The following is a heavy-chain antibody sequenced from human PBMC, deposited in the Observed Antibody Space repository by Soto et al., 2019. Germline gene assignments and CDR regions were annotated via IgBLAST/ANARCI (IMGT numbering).Heavy chain of an antibody. V-gene: IGHV5-51*01. CDR1: GYSFTSYW. J-gene: IGHJ6*01. D-gene: IGHD2-21*02. CDR2: IYPGDSDT. CDR3: ARFKGVVTASYYYGIDV. Sequence: PGESLKISCKGSGYSFTSYWIGWVRQMPWKGLEWMGIIYPGDSDTRYSPSFQGQVTISADKSISTAYLQWSSLKASDTAMYYCARFKGVVTASYYYGIDVCGQGTTVTVSA.